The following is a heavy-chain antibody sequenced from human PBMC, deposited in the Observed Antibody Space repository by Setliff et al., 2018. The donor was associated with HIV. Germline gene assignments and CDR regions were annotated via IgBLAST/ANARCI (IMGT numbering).Heavy chain of an antibody. V-gene: IGHV1-18*01. Sequence: ASVKVSCKASDYTFTNYGISWVRQAPGQGLEWMGWISAYNGYTNYAQKLQGRVTMTTDTSTSTAYMELRSLRSDDTAVYYCARHRVVPAALNWFDPWGQGTLVTVSS. CDR1: DYTFTNYG. D-gene: IGHD2-2*01. CDR3: ARHRVVPAALNWFDP. J-gene: IGHJ5*02. CDR2: ISAYNGYT.